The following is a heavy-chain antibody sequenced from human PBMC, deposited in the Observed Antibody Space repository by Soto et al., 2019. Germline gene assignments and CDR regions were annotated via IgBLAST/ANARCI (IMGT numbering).Heavy chain of an antibody. CDR1: GGTFSSYA. V-gene: IGHV1-69*13. Sequence: ASVKVSCKASGGTFSSYAISWVRQAPGQGLEWMGGIIPIFGTANYAQKFQGRVTITADESTGTAYMELSSLKSEDTAVYYCAFLAWLAAAGLEYYYGMYGGGQGTTVTGSS. CDR3: AFLAWLAAAGLEYYYGMYG. D-gene: IGHD6-13*01. CDR2: IIPIFGTA. J-gene: IGHJ6*02.